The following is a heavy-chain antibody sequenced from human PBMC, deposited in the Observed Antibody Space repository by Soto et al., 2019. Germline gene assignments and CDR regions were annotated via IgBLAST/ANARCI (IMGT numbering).Heavy chain of an antibody. V-gene: IGHV6-1*01. CDR2: TFYRSKWYY. D-gene: IGHD3-22*01. J-gene: IGHJ4*02. CDR3: ARVIVVPYYFDS. CDR1: GDSVSSSSAT. Sequence: PSQTLSLTCAISGDSVSSSSATWRWIRQSPSRGLEWLGRTFYRSKWYYDYASSVKSRITINPDTSKNQFSLHLNSVTPEDTAVYFCARVIVVPYYFDSWGQGTLVTVSS.